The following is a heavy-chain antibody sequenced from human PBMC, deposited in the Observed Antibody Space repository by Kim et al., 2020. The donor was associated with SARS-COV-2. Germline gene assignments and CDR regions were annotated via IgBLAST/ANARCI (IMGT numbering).Heavy chain of an antibody. Sequence: RKSRVTISVDTSKNQFSLKLSSVTAADTAVYYCARGRYGDFTYYYYYMDVWGKGTTVTVSS. V-gene: IGHV4-59*09. CDR3: ARGRYGDFTYYYYYMDV. D-gene: IGHD4-17*01. J-gene: IGHJ6*03.